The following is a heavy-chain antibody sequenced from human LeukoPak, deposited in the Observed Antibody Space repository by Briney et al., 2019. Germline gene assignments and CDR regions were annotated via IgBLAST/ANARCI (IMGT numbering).Heavy chain of an antibody. CDR1: GYTFTSYG. J-gene: IGHJ6*03. V-gene: IGHV1-18*01. Sequence: ASVKVSCKASGYTFTSYGISWVRQATGQGLEWMGWISAYNGNTNYAQKLQGRVTMTTDTSTSTAYMELRSLRSDDTAVYYCARESSGSWISYYYYYMDVWGKGTTVTVSS. CDR3: ARESSGSWISYYYYYMDV. D-gene: IGHD3-10*01. CDR2: ISAYNGNT.